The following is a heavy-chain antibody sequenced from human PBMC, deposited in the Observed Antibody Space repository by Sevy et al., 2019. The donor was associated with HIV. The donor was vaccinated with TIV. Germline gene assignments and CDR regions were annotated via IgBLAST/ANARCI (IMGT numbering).Heavy chain of an antibody. Sequence: GGSLRLSCAVSGFTLTNEFFSWVRQAPGKGLEWVAVVYSGGATYYADTVKGGCTISGDKSKSTLYFQMKSLRAEDTAVYYCAGVGYCRGGTCFSGFYYAMDVWGQGTTVTVSS. J-gene: IGHJ6*02. CDR1: GFTLTNEF. CDR2: VYSGGAT. CDR3: AGVGYCRGGTCFSGFYYAMDV. D-gene: IGHD2-15*01. V-gene: IGHV3-53*01.